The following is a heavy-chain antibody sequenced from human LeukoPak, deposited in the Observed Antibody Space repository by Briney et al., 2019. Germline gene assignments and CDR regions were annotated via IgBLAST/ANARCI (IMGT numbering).Heavy chain of an antibody. J-gene: IGHJ4*02. Sequence: PSETLSLTCAVSGYSISRGYYWGWIRQPPGKGLEWIGSIYHSGSTYYNPSLKSRVTISIDTSKNQFSLKLSSVTAADTAVFYCARSYCTSTSCYFFDYWGQGTLVTVSS. D-gene: IGHD2-2*01. CDR1: GYSISRGYY. CDR3: ARSYCTSTSCYFFDY. CDR2: IYHSGST. V-gene: IGHV4-38-2*01.